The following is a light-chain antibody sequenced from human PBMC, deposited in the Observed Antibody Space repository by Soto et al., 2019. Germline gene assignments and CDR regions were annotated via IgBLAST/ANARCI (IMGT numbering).Light chain of an antibody. CDR1: SSDVGGYNY. J-gene: IGLJ3*02. CDR3: SSYTSSSTLGV. CDR2: DVS. Sequence: QWSLSQPASVSGSPGQSITISCTGTSSDVGGYNYVSWYQQHPGKAPKLMIYDVSNRPSGVSNRFSGSKSGNTASLTISGLQAEDEADYYCSSYTSSSTLGVSGGGTKVTVL. V-gene: IGLV2-14*01.